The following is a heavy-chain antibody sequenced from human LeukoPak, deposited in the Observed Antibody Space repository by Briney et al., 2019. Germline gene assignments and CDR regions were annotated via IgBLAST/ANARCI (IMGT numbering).Heavy chain of an antibody. Sequence: PSETLSLTCTVSGGSISSYYWSWIRQPPGKGLEWIGYIYYSGSTNYNPSLKSRVTISVDTSKNQFSLKLSSVTAADTAVYYCASVVAGTTSGFDYWGQGILVTVSS. J-gene: IGHJ4*02. CDR1: GGSISSYY. CDR2: IYYSGST. V-gene: IGHV4-59*12. CDR3: ASVVAGTTSGFDY. D-gene: IGHD1-7*01.